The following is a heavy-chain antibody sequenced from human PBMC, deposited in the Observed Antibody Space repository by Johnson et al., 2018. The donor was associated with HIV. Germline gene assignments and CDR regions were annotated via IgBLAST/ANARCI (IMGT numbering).Heavy chain of an antibody. D-gene: IGHD1-26*01. CDR2: IWYDGSNK. J-gene: IGHJ3*02. CDR1: GFTFSSYG. Sequence: QVQLVESGGVVVQPGGSLRLSCAASGFTFSSYGMHWVRQAPGKGLEWVAVIWYDGSNKYYADSVKGRFTISRDNSKNTLYLQMNSLKTEDTAMYYCARGRPWGWELRRDAFDIWGQGTMVTVSS. CDR3: ARGRPWGWELRRDAFDI. V-gene: IGHV3-33*08.